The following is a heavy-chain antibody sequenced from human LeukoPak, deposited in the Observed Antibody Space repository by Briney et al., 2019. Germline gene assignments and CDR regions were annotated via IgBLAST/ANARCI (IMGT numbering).Heavy chain of an antibody. D-gene: IGHD1-1*01. J-gene: IGHJ4*02. CDR1: GFTFSSYS. V-gene: IGHV3-48*02. Sequence: GGSLRLSCAASGFTFSSYSMNWVRNAPGKGREWASYIMRSSSTIYYADSVKGRFTISTDNAKNSLYLQMNSLTDEDTDVYYCARIGYSWGFFDYWGQGTLVTVSS. CDR2: IMRSSSTI. CDR3: ARIGYSWGFFDY.